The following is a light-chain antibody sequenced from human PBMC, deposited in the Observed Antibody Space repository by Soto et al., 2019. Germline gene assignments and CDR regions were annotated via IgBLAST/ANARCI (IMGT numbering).Light chain of an antibody. CDR3: QQSYSAPPWT. CDR2: AAS. CDR1: DNIAKY. Sequence: DIQTTQSPSSLSASVGDRVTITCRTSDNIAKYINWYQQKPGQVPKLLIVAASRLQSGVPTRLSGSGSGTDFTLTINDLQPEDFATYYCQQSYSAPPWTFGQGTKVDIK. V-gene: IGKV1-39*01. J-gene: IGKJ1*01.